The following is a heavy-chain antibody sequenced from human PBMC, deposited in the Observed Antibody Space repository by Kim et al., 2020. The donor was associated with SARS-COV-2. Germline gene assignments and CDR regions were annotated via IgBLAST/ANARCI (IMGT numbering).Heavy chain of an antibody. CDR3: VREKSGGYFDY. CDR2: LNTGSGDT. CDR1: GYSFSSYY. J-gene: IGHJ4*02. D-gene: IGHD3-16*01. Sequence: ASVKVSCKASGYSFSSYYIHWVRQAPGHGLEWLGILNTGSGDTAYAHKFRDRLAMTRDTSTSTVYMDLNSLRSEDTAVYFCVREKSGGYFDYWGQSTLVT. V-gene: IGHV1-46*01.